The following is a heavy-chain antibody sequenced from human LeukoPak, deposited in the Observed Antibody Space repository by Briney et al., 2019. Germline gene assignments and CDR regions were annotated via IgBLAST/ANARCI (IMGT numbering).Heavy chain of an antibody. V-gene: IGHV1-8*01. D-gene: IGHD3-10*01. CDR3: ARGRYMVRGVVGFDY. Sequence: ASVKVSCKASGYTFTSYDINWVRQATGQGLEWMGWMNPNSGNTGYAQKFQGRVAMTRNTSISTAYMGLSSLRSEDTAVYYCARGRYMVRGVVGFDYWGQGTLVTVSS. CDR1: GYTFTSYD. J-gene: IGHJ4*02. CDR2: MNPNSGNT.